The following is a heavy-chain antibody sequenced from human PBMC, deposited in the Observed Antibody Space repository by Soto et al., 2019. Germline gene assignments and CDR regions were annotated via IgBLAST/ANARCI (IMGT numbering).Heavy chain of an antibody. CDR3: ARDGRGVRGVIDYGMDV. CDR2: INPDSGAA. D-gene: IGHD3-10*01. V-gene: IGHV1-69*13. J-gene: IGHJ6*02. Sequence: SVKVSCKASGYTFTGYYIHWVRQAPGEGLEWMGGINPDSGAANYAQKLQGRVTITADESTSTAYMELSSLRSEDTAVYYCARDGRGVRGVIDYGMDVWGQGTTVTVSS. CDR1: GYTFTGYY.